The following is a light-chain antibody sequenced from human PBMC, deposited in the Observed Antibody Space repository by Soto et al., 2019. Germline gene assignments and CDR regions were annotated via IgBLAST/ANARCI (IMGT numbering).Light chain of an antibody. V-gene: IGKV1-5*03. CDR3: QHYNSYSEA. J-gene: IGKJ1*01. Sequence: DIQMPQSPSSLPASVGDRVTITFRASQTISSWLAWYQQKPGKAPKLLIYKASTLKSGVPSRFSGSGSGTEFTLTISSLQPDDFATYYCQHYNSYSEAFGQGTKVDI. CDR1: QTISSW. CDR2: KAS.